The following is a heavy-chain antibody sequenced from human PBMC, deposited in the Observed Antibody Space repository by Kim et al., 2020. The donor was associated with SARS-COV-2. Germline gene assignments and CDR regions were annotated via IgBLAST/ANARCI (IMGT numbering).Heavy chain of an antibody. V-gene: IGHV3-48*03. J-gene: IGHJ4*02. CDR3: ARGEEKGEMATIPFLDY. Sequence: GGSLRLSCAASGFTFSSYEMNWVRQAPGKGLEWVSYISSSGSTIYYADSVKGRFTISRDNAKNSLYLQMNSLRAEDTAVYYCARGEEKGEMATIPFLDYWGQGTLVTVSS. CDR2: ISSSGSTI. CDR1: GFTFSSYE. D-gene: IGHD5-12*01.